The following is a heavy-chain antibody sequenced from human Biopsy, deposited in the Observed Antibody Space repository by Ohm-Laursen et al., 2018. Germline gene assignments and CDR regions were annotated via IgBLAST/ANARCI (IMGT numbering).Heavy chain of an antibody. J-gene: IGHJ4*02. Sequence: SETLSLTCSVSGGSVGSGTFHWGWIRQPPGKGLEWVGHVYYTGNTNYNPSLKSRVTISMDMSKNQFSLRLSSVTAADTAVYYCVRQGGYFRNWGPGSQVAVSS. CDR3: VRQGGYFRN. V-gene: IGHV4-61*01. CDR2: VYYTGNT. D-gene: IGHD5-12*01. CDR1: GGSVGSGTFH.